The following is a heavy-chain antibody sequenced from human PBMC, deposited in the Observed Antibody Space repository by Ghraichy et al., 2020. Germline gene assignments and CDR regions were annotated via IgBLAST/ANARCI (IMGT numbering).Heavy chain of an antibody. J-gene: IGHJ4*02. CDR2: ISDSGAST. CDR1: GFIFSDYA. CDR3: AKALQPLLHSYYFDY. D-gene: IGHD2-15*01. V-gene: IGHV3-23*01. Sequence: GSLRLSCAASGFIFSDYAMNWVRQAPGKEPEWVSLISDSGASTYYADSVKGRFSISRDNSKNIVYLQMNSLRAEDTAIYYCAKALQPLLHSYYFDYWGQGILVTVSS.